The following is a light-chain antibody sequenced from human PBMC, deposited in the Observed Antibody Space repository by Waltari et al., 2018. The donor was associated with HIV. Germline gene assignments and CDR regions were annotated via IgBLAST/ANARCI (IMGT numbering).Light chain of an antibody. J-gene: IGLJ2*01. CDR2: RNN. V-gene: IGLV1-47*01. CDR3: ATWGDSLSGPVV. CDR1: SSNLENNN. Sequence: QSVLTQPPSASGTPGQRVTISCSGSSSNLENNNVYWYRQLPGLAPRLLIYRNNQRPSGVPDRCSGSKSGTSASLAISVLRSEDEADYYCATWGDSLSGPVVFGGGTKLTVL.